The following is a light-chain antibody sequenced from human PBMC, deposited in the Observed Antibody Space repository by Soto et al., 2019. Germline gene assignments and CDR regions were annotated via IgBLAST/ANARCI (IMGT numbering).Light chain of an antibody. V-gene: IGLV2-23*02. CDR1: SSDVGSYNL. J-gene: IGLJ2*01. CDR3: CSYAGSNTVI. CDR2: EVN. Sequence: QSALTQPASVSGSPGQSITISCTGTSSDVGSYNLVSWYQQYPGKAPKLMIYEVNKRPSGVSNRFSGSKSGNTASLTISGLQAEDEADYHCCSYAGSNTVIFGGGTKLTVL.